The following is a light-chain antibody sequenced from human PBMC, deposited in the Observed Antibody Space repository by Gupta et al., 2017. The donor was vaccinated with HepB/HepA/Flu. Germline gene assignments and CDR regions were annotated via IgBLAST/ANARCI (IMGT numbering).Light chain of an antibody. J-gene: IGKJ3*01. CDR1: QSVSSSY. CDR3: QQYGSSPLT. CDR2: GAS. Sequence: EIGLTQSPGTLSLSPGERATLSCRASQSVSSSYLAWYQQKPGQAPRLLIYGASSRATGIPDRFSGSGSGTDFTLTISRLEPEDFAVYYCQQYGSSPLTFGHGTKVDIK. V-gene: IGKV3-20*01.